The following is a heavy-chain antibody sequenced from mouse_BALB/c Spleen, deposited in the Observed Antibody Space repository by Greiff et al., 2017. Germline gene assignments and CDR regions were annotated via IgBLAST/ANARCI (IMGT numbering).Heavy chain of an antibody. CDR2: IYYSGTI. CDR3: ARDGNYRYFDV. CDR1: GISITTGNYR. Sequence: EVQLVESGPGLVKPSQTVSLTCTVTGISITTGNYRWSWIRQFPGNKLEWIGYIYYSGTITYNPSLTSRTTITRDTSKNQFFLEMNTLTAEDTATYYCARDGNYRYFDVWGAGTTVTVSA. D-gene: IGHD2-1*01. V-gene: IGHV3-5*02. J-gene: IGHJ1*01.